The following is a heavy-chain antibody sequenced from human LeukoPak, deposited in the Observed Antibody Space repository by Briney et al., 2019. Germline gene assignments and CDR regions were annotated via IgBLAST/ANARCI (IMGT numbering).Heavy chain of an antibody. D-gene: IGHD1-1*01. CDR1: GFTFDDYA. J-gene: IGHJ3*02. CDR3: AKDWRLRKIGAFDI. CDR2: ISGSGGST. Sequence: GGSLRLSCAASGFTFDDYAMHWVRQAPGKGLEWVSAISGSGGSTYYADSVKGRFTISRDNSKNTLYLQMNSLRAEDTAVYYCAKDWRLRKIGAFDIWGQGTMVTVSS. V-gene: IGHV3-23*01.